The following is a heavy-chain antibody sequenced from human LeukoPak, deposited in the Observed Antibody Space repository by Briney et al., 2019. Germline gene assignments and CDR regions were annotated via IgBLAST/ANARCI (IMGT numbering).Heavy chain of an antibody. Sequence: SGGSLRLSCAASGFTFNTYTMHWVRQAPGKGLEWVSYISSSSTIYYADSVKGRFTISRDNAKNSLYLQMNSLRAEDTAVYYCARGKDYDYVWGSYLFDYWGQGTLVTVSS. J-gene: IGHJ4*02. V-gene: IGHV3-48*01. CDR2: ISSSSTI. CDR3: ARGKDYDYVWGSYLFDY. CDR1: GFTFNTYT. D-gene: IGHD3-16*02.